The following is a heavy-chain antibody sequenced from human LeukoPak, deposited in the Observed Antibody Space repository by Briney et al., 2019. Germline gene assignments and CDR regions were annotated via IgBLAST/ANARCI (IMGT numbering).Heavy chain of an antibody. J-gene: IGHJ6*03. D-gene: IGHD2-15*01. Sequence: GGSLRLSCAASGFTFSSYSMNWVRQAPGRGLEWVSSISSSSNYIYYVDSVKGRFTISRVNAKNSLFLQMNSLRAEDTAVYFCARSKPWGYCSGGSCYPTYYYYYYMDVWGKGTTVTVSS. CDR1: GFTFSSYS. CDR2: ISSSSNYI. V-gene: IGHV3-21*01. CDR3: ARSKPWGYCSGGSCYPTYYYYYYMDV.